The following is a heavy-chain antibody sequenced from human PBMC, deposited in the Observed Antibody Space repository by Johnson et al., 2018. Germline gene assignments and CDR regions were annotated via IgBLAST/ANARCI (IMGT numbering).Heavy chain of an antibody. CDR2: IKQDGSEK. CDR1: GFTFSSYW. J-gene: IGHJ3*02. CDR3: TKAGRGYSHGYHDAFDI. D-gene: IGHD5-18*01. Sequence: VQLVQSGGGLVQPGGSLRLSCAASGFTFSSYWMSWVRQAPGKGLEWVANIKQDGSEKYDVDSVKGRFTISRANAKNSLYLQMNSLKTEDTAVYYCTKAGRGYSHGYHDAFDIWGQGTMVTVSS. V-gene: IGHV3-7*03.